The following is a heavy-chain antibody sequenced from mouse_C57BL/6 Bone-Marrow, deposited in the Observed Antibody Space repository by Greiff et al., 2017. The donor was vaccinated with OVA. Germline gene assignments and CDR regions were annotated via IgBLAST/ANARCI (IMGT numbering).Heavy chain of an antibody. CDR1: GFTFSSYG. J-gene: IGHJ4*01. D-gene: IGHD2-14*01. CDR2: ISSGGSYT. V-gene: IGHV5-6*02. Sequence: DVKLVESGGDLVKPGGSLKLSCAASGFTFSSYGMSWVRQTPDKRLEWVATISSGGSYTYYPDSVKGRFTISRDNAKNTLYLQMSSLKSEDTAMYYCARHRGHYYAMDYWGQGTSVTVSS. CDR3: ARHRGHYYAMDY.